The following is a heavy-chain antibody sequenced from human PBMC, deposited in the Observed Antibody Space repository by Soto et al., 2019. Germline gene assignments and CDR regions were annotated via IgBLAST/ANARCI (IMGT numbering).Heavy chain of an antibody. Sequence: SVKVSCKASGYTFTGYYMHWVRQAPGQGLEWMGGIIPIFGTANYAQKFQGRVTITADESTSTAYMELSSLRSEDTAVYYCASSFPARPAPYYYYYYGMDVWGQGTTVTVSS. CDR2: IIPIFGTA. CDR3: ASSFPARPAPYYYYYYGMDV. V-gene: IGHV1-69*13. J-gene: IGHJ6*02. CDR1: GYTFTGYY.